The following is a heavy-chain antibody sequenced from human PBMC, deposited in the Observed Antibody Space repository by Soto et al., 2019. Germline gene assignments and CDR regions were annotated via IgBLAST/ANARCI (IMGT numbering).Heavy chain of an antibody. D-gene: IGHD6-13*01. J-gene: IGHJ5*02. CDR3: ERDRAIAVGGLTWFDP. V-gene: IGHV1-3*01. Sequence: QVQRVQSGAEVKKPGASVKVSCKASGYSFTKYAIHWVRQAPGQRLEWMGWINGGDGDMKFSQKFQGRVAMTRETTASTAYIELSSLGSEDTALYYCERDRAIAVGGLTWFDPWGKGTLVTVSS. CDR1: GYSFTKYA. CDR2: INGGDGDM.